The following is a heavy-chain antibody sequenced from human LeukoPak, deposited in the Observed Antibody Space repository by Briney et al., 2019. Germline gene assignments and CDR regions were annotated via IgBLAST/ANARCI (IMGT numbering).Heavy chain of an antibody. CDR3: ATDRGWRTSGYYLYYFEY. D-gene: IGHD3-3*01. V-gene: IGHV3-7*01. Sequence: GKSLRLSCAASGFIFTNYFMSWVRQAPGKGLEWVASIKHDGSEKYYVDSVRGRFTISRDNTMNSLYLQMSSLRAEDTAVYYCATDRGWRTSGYYLYYFEYWGQGTLVTYSS. J-gene: IGHJ4*02. CDR1: GFIFTNYF. CDR2: IKHDGSEK.